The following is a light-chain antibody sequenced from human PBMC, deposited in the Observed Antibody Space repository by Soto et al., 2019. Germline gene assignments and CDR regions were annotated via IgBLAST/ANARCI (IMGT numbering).Light chain of an antibody. Sequence: VLNPSCDPLSVSLGASPTMKCRSRASVLNSTINKNYLAWYQQKPRQPPKVFIYGASTRESGVPDRFSGSGSATDFTPTSSSLQAEDVAVYYCQQYNSTPLTFGGGTKVDIK. CDR2: GAS. J-gene: IGKJ4*01. CDR3: QQYNSTPLT. CDR1: ASVLNSTINKNY. V-gene: IGKV4-1*01.